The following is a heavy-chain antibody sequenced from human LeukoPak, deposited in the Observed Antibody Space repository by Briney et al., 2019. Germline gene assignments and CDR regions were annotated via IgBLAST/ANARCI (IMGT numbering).Heavy chain of an antibody. CDR2: IYYSGST. CDR3: ASTSEDIVVVVAATVRGAFDI. D-gene: IGHD2-15*01. V-gene: IGHV4-39*01. CDR1: GDSITIGSYY. J-gene: IGHJ3*02. Sequence: SETLSLTCSVSGDSITIGSYYWGWIRQPPGKGLEWIGSIYYSGSTYYNPSLKSRVTISVDTSKNQFSLKLSSVTAADTAVYYCASTSEDIVVVVAATVRGAFDIWGQGTMVTVSS.